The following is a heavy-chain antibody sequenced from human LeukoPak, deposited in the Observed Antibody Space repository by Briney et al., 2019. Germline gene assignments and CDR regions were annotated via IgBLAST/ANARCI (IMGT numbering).Heavy chain of an antibody. CDR3: AALHEELDY. J-gene: IGHJ4*02. Sequence: GGSLRLSCAASGSTFSRYWMSWVRQAPEKGLEWVANIKQDGSEKNYVDSVKGRFTISRDNAKNSLYLEMNSLRVEDTAVYYCAALHEELDYWGQGTLVTVSS. CDR2: IKQDGSEK. D-gene: IGHD1-26*01. CDR1: GSTFSRYW. V-gene: IGHV3-7*03.